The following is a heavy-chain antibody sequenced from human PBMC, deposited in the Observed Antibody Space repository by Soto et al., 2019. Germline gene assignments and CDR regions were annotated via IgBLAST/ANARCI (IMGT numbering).Heavy chain of an antibody. D-gene: IGHD3-9*01. Sequence: PGESLPISCKGSGYSFAGYWITWVRQKPGKGLEWMGRIDPSDSQTYYSPSFRGHVTISVTKSITTVFLQWSSLTAADTAVYFCARDFERSAIGPWGQGTSVTVSS. J-gene: IGHJ5*02. CDR3: ARDFERSAIGP. CDR1: GYSFAGYW. CDR2: IDPSDSQT. V-gene: IGHV5-10-1*01.